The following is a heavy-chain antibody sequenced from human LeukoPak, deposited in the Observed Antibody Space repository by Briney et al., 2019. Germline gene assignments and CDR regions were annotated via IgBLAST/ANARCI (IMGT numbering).Heavy chain of an antibody. Sequence: SVKISCKASGGTFSSYAISWVRQAPGQGLEWMGGIIPIFGTANYAQKFQGRVTITADKSTSTAYMELSSLRSEDTAVYYCASSHYYDSSGYPDDYWGQGTLVTVSS. D-gene: IGHD3-22*01. CDR2: IIPIFGTA. CDR3: ASSHYYDSSGYPDDY. J-gene: IGHJ4*02. CDR1: GGTFSSYA. V-gene: IGHV1-69*06.